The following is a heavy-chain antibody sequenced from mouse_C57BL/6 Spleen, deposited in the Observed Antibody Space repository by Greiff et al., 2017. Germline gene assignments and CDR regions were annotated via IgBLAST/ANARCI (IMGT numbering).Heavy chain of an antibody. CDR3: ASPLPDYYAMDY. Sequence: QVQLQQPGAELVKPGASVKLSCKASGYTFTSYWMHWVKQRPGQGLEWIGMIHPNSGSTNYNEKFKSKATLTVDKSSSTAYMQLSSLTSEDSADYYCASPLPDYYAMDYWGQGTSVTVSS. J-gene: IGHJ4*01. V-gene: IGHV1-64*01. CDR1: GYTFTSYW. CDR2: IHPNSGST.